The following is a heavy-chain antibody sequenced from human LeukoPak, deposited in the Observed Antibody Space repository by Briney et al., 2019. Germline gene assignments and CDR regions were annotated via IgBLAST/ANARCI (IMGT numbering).Heavy chain of an antibody. D-gene: IGHD3-10*01. V-gene: IGHV1-18*01. CDR1: GYTFTSYG. CDR2: ISAYNANT. CDR3: ARDRAVRGAHAMGY. Sequence: ASVKVSCKTSGYTFTSYGVTWVRQAPGHGLEWMGWISAYNANTNYAQKLQGRVTMTTDTSTSTAYMELRSLRSDDTAVYYCARDRAVRGAHAMGYWGQGTLVTVSS. J-gene: IGHJ4*02.